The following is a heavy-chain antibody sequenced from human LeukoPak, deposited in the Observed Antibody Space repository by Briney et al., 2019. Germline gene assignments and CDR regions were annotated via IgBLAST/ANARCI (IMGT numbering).Heavy chain of an antibody. CDR3: ARDPYSGSYGHLYYYYMDV. D-gene: IGHD1-26*01. CDR1: GGTFDDYG. J-gene: IGHJ6*03. V-gene: IGHV3-20*04. CDR2: INWHGDST. Sequence: WGSLRLSCAVSGGTFDDYGRSWVRHPPGKGLEWVCGINWHGDSTYYADSVKSRFTISRDNEKNSLFQQVDSLRAEDTAVYYCARDPYSGSYGHLYYYYMDVWGKGTPVTISS.